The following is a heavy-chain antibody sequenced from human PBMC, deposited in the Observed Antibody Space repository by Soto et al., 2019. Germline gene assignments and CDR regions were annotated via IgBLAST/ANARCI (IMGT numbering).Heavy chain of an antibody. V-gene: IGHV3-23*01. J-gene: IGHJ4*02. CDR3: AKGGVAAARGYFDH. D-gene: IGHD6-13*01. CDR1: GFNFRSYG. Sequence: GGSLRLSCAASGFNFRSYGLSWVRQAPGKGLEWVSDISGSGSVTNYADSVKGRFTISRDNSNNTLTLQMDSLRAEDTAVYYCAKGGVAAARGYFDHWAQGTRVTVSS. CDR2: ISGSGSVT.